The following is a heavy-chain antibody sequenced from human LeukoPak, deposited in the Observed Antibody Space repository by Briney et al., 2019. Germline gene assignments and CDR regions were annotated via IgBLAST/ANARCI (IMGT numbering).Heavy chain of an antibody. CDR2: IYYSGST. CDR3: AREPYRSGWYLDY. Sequence: SETLSLTCIVSGGSISSSSYYWGWIRQPPGKGLEWIGSIYYSGSTYYNPSLKSRVTISVDTSKNQFSLKLSSVTAADTAVYYCAREPYRSGWYLDYWGQGTLVTVSS. D-gene: IGHD6-19*01. J-gene: IGHJ4*02. V-gene: IGHV4-39*07. CDR1: GGSISSSSYY.